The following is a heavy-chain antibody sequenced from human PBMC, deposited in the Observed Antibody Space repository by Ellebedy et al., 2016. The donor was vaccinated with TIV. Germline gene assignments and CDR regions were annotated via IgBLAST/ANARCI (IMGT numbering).Heavy chain of an antibody. CDR2: ISDDGSDK. J-gene: IGHJ3*01. Sequence: GESLKISCSASGFTFRSYPMHWVRQAPGKGLEWVAVISDDGSDKSYADSVKGRITISRDNSKNSLYLQMNSLRADDTAVYYGARGDGSTFYSNNDAFDFWGRGTMVTVSS. CDR3: ARGDGSTFYSNNDAFDF. D-gene: IGHD3-22*01. V-gene: IGHV3-30*04. CDR1: GFTFRSYP.